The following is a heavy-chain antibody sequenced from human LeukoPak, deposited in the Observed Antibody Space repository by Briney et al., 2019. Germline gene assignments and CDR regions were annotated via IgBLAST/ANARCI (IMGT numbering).Heavy chain of an antibody. Sequence: SETLSLTCTVSGGSISNHYWSWIRQPPGKGLEWIGYIYYSGSTNYNPSLRSRVTISVDTSKNQFSLKMRSVTAADTAVYYCARNYFTTAVMLFDCWGQGTLVTVSS. V-gene: IGHV4-59*11. D-gene: IGHD3-16*01. CDR3: ARNYFTTAVMLFDC. CDR1: GGSISNHY. J-gene: IGHJ4*02. CDR2: IYYSGST.